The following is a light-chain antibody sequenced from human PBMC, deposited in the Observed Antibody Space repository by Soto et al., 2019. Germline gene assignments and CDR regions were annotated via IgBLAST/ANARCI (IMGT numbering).Light chain of an antibody. J-gene: IGKJ3*01. CDR1: QGVSSY. Sequence: EIVLTQSPATLFLSPGEKATLSCRASQGVSSYLAWYQQKPGQAPRLLIYDASNRATGIPARFSGSGSGTDFTLTISSLEPEDFAVYYCQQRSNWPPGFTFGPGTKVDIK. CDR2: DAS. V-gene: IGKV3-11*01. CDR3: QQRSNWPPGFT.